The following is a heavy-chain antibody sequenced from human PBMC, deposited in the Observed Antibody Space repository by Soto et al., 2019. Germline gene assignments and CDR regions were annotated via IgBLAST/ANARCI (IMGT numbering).Heavy chain of an antibody. D-gene: IGHD3-16*01. Sequence: PSETLSLTCAVYGGAFSGYCWSWIRQPPGKGLEWIGEINHSGSTNYNPSLKSRVTISVDTSKNQFSLKLSSVTAADTAVYYCARGRNRLAYSDYWGQGTLVTVSS. CDR2: INHSGST. CDR1: GGAFSGYC. CDR3: ARGRNRLAYSDY. J-gene: IGHJ4*02. V-gene: IGHV4-34*01.